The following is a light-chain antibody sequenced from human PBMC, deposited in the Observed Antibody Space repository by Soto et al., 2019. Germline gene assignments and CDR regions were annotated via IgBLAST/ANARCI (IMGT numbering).Light chain of an antibody. CDR2: GAS. J-gene: IGKJ4*02. V-gene: IGKV3-20*01. CDR1: QSVSSEK. CDR3: QQYGSSLLT. Sequence: EIALTQSPGTLSLSPGERASLSCRASQSVSSEKLAWYQQKPGQAPRLLIFGASGRATGIPERFSGSGSGTDFSLTISRLEPEDSAVYYCQQYGSSLLTFGGGTKVEIK.